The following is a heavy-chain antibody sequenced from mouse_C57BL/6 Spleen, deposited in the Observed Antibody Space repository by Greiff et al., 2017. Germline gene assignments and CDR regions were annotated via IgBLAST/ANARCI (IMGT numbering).Heavy chain of an antibody. Sequence: DVMLVESGGDLVKPGGSLKLSCAASGFTFSSYGMSWVRQTPDKRLEWVATISSGGSYTYYPDSVKGRFTISRDNAKNTLYLQMSSLKSEDTAMYYCARQGDAAMDYWGQGTSVTVSS. CDR1: GFTFSSYG. CDR3: ARQGDAAMDY. V-gene: IGHV5-6*02. CDR2: ISSGGSYT. J-gene: IGHJ4*01.